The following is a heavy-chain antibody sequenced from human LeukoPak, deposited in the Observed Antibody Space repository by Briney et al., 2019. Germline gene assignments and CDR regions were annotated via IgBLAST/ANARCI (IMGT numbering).Heavy chain of an antibody. CDR1: GGSFSGYY. J-gene: IGHJ6*03. CDR2: INHRGTT. V-gene: IGHV4-34*01. Sequence: AETLPLTCAVYGGSFSGYYWSWIRQPPGKGLEWIGEINHRGTTTYNPSLKSRSPFPVVTPKNQFSLKLSSVTPTARPEYYDARKGHNVTIFGVVNRKTYMDVWGKGTTVTVSS. D-gene: IGHD3-3*01. CDR3: ARKGHNVTIFGVVNRKTYMDV.